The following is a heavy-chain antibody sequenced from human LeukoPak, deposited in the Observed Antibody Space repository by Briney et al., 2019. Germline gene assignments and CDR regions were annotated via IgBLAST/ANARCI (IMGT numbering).Heavy chain of an antibody. CDR2: ISYDGSNK. V-gene: IGHV3-30*18. CDR1: GFTFSSYG. Sequence: GGSLRLSCAASGFTFSSYGMHWVRQAPGKGLEWVAVISYDGSNKYYADSVKGRFTISRDNSKNTLYLQMNSLRAEDTAVYYCAKDIDLDLHRAFDYWGQGTLVTVSS. CDR3: AKDIDLDLHRAFDY. D-gene: IGHD1-1*01. J-gene: IGHJ4*02.